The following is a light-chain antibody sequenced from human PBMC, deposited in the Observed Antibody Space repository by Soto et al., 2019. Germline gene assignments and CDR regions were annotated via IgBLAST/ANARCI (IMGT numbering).Light chain of an antibody. J-gene: IGLJ2*01. CDR3: SSYSSSSPRL. CDR1: SSDVGGYNY. V-gene: IGLV2-14*01. CDR2: EVN. Sequence: QSALTQPASVSGFPGQSITISCTGTSSDVGGYNYVSWYQQHPDKAPKLMIYEVNNRPSGVSNRFSGSKSGNTASLIISGLQAEDEADYYCSSYSSSSPRLFGGGTKLTVL.